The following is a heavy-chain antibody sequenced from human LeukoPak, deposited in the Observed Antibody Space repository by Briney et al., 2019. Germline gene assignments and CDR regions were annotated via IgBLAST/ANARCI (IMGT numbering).Heavy chain of an antibody. D-gene: IGHD4-23*01. CDR1: GFSFGSYE. CDR2: ISSSGSTI. V-gene: IGHV3-48*03. Sequence: GGSLRLSCAASGFSFGSYEMNWVRQAPGKGLEWVSYISSSGSTIYYADSVKGRFTISRDNAKSSLYLQMNSLRAEDTAVYYCARGDLHDYGGNSHDYWGQGTLVTVAS. J-gene: IGHJ4*02. CDR3: ARGDLHDYGGNSHDY.